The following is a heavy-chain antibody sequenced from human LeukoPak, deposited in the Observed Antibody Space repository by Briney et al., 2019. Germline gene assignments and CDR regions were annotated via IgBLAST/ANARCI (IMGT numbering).Heavy chain of an antibody. J-gene: IGHJ4*02. V-gene: IGHV1-69*13. CDR3: ARGWLAETMVVTPYNY. CDR1: GGTFSSHT. D-gene: IGHD4-23*01. Sequence: ASVKVSCKASGGTFSSHTINWVRQAPGQGLEWMGGIIPIFGTANYAQKFQGRVTITAVESTSTAYMEVSSLRSEDTAVYYCARGWLAETMVVTPYNYWGQGTLVTASS. CDR2: IIPIFGTA.